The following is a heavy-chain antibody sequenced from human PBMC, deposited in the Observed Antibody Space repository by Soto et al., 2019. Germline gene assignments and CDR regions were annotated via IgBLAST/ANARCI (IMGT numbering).Heavy chain of an antibody. CDR3: ARTKITMVRGVNWVNWFDP. J-gene: IGHJ5*02. Sequence: QVQLVQSGAEVKKPGSSVKVSCKASGGTFSSYAISWVRQAPGQGLEWMGGIIPIFGKANYAQKFQGRVTITADESTSTAYMELSSLRSEDTAVYYCARTKITMVRGVNWVNWFDPWGQGTLVTVSS. V-gene: IGHV1-69*01. CDR2: IIPIFGKA. D-gene: IGHD3-10*01. CDR1: GGTFSSYA.